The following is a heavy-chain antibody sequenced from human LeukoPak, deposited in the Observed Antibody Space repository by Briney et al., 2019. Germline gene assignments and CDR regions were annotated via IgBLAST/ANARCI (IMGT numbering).Heavy chain of an antibody. D-gene: IGHD6-19*01. V-gene: IGHV3-23*01. CDR1: GFTFSSYA. J-gene: IGHJ4*02. Sequence: GGSLRLSCAASGFTFSSYAMSWVRQAPGKGLEWVSAISGSGGSTYYADSVKGRFTISRDNSKNTLYLQMNSLRAEDTAVYYCAKDYTSAGYSSGWYDYWGQGTLVTVSS. CDR2: ISGSGGST. CDR3: AKDYTSAGYSSGWYDY.